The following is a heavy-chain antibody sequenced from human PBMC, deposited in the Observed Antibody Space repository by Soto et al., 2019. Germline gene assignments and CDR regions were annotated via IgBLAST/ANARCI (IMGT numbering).Heavy chain of an antibody. CDR3: ARAYNWNFGLGY. V-gene: IGHV4-59*01. Sequence: SETLSLTCTVSGGSISSDYWNWIRQPPGKGLEWIGYLYYDGSTNYNPSLKNRVTISVDTSKINFSLKLRSVTAADTAVYYCARAYNWNFGLGYWGQGTLVTVSS. CDR1: GGSISSDY. D-gene: IGHD1-7*01. CDR2: LYYDGST. J-gene: IGHJ4*02.